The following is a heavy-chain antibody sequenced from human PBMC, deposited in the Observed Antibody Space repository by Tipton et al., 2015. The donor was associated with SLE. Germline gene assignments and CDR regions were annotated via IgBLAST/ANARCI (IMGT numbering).Heavy chain of an antibody. D-gene: IGHD6-6*01. J-gene: IGHJ4*02. Sequence: TLSLTCAVYGGSFSGYYWSWIRQPPGKGLEWIGEINHSGSTNYNPSLKSRVTISVDTSKNQFSLKLSSVTAADTAVYYCARAQTRGSSSNYWGQGTLVTVSS. CDR3: ARAQTRGSSSNY. CDR1: GGSFSGYY. V-gene: IGHV4-34*01. CDR2: INHSGST.